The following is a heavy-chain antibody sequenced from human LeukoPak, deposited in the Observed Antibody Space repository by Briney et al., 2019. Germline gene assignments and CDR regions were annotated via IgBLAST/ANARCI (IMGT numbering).Heavy chain of an antibody. Sequence: GGSLRLSCAASGFTFSSHGMHWVRQAPGKGLEWVAVTSYEGGNKQYRDSVKGRFTISRDNSKNTLFLQMNSLRAEDTAAYYCAKGAAGRYFDMDVWGQGTTVTVSS. CDR3: AKGAAGRYFDMDV. J-gene: IGHJ6*02. CDR1: GFTFSSHG. CDR2: TSYEGGNK. V-gene: IGHV3-30*18. D-gene: IGHD3-9*01.